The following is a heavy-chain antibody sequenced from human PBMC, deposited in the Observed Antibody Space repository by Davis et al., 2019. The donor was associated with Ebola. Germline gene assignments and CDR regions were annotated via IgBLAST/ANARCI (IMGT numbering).Heavy chain of an antibody. J-gene: IGHJ6*02. CDR3: ARGHSYGSMVYGMDV. V-gene: IGHV4-39*01. Sequence: SETLSLTCTVSGGSISSSSYYWGWIRQPPGKGLEWIGNLYSSGSTYYNPSLKSRVTISVDTSKNQFSLKLSSVTAADTAMYYCARGHSYGSMVYGMDVWGQGTTVTVSS. CDR1: GGSISSSSYY. D-gene: IGHD5-18*01. CDR2: LYSSGST.